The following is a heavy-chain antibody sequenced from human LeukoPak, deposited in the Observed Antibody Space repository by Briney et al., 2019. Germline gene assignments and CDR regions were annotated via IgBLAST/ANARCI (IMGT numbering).Heavy chain of an antibody. CDR1: GFSLSGYW. D-gene: IGHD5-18*01. J-gene: IGHJ4*02. CDR2: ISSSGSTI. V-gene: IGHV3-48*04. CDR3: AKGADSDTAMVPFDY. Sequence: GGSLRLSCVASGFSLSGYWMYWVRQAPGKGLEWVSYISSSGSTIYYADSVKGRFTISRDNAKNSLYLQMNSLRAEDTALYYCAKGADSDTAMVPFDYWGQGTLVTVSS.